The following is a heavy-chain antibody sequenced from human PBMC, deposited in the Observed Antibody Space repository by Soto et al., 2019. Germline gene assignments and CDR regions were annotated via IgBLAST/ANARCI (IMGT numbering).Heavy chain of an antibody. D-gene: IGHD3-16*01. Sequence: ASVKVSCKASGYSFTNNDVSWVRQANGQGLEWMGWMNPGSGDTGYAQKFQGRVTMTRDISIATAYMELSSLRSDDTAIYYCARMETFGSLNCFDPWGQGTLVTVSS. CDR3: ARMETFGSLNCFDP. CDR1: GYSFTNND. V-gene: IGHV1-8*01. J-gene: IGHJ5*02. CDR2: MNPGSGDT.